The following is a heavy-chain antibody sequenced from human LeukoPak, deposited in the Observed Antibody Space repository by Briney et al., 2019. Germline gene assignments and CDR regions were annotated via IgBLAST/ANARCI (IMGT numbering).Heavy chain of an antibody. CDR3: ARDHAPYYYDSGSGMMDV. V-gene: IGHV3-21*01. CDR1: GFTFSSYS. J-gene: IGHJ6*04. D-gene: IGHD3-22*01. CDR2: ISGSGGST. Sequence: PGGSLRLSCAASGFTFSSYSMNWVRQAPGKGLEWVSAISGSGGSTYYADSVKGRFTISRDNAKNTLYLQMNSLRAEDTAVYYCARDHAPYYYDSGSGMMDVWGKGTTVTVSS.